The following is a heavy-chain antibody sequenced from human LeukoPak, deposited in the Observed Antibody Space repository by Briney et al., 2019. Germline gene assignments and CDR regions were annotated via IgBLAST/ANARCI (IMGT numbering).Heavy chain of an antibody. Sequence: PGGSLRLSCAASGFTFSSYSMNWVRQAPGKGLEWVSSISSSSSYIYYADSVKGRFTISRDNAKNSLYLQMNSLRAEDTAVYYCARDPPFIIGTTFFDYWGQGTLVTVSS. CDR2: ISSSSSYI. CDR1: GFTFSSYS. CDR3: ARDPPFIIGTTFFDY. V-gene: IGHV3-21*01. J-gene: IGHJ4*02. D-gene: IGHD1-20*01.